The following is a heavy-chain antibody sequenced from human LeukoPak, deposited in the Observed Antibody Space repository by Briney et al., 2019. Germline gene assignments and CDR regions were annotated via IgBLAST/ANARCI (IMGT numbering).Heavy chain of an antibody. J-gene: IGHJ4*02. CDR3: AKDSSSTSDY. CDR2: ISSSSSYI. CDR1: GFTFSSYS. V-gene: IGHV3-21*04. D-gene: IGHD6-6*01. Sequence: GGSLRLSCAASGFTFSSYSMNWVRQAPGKGLEWVSSISSSSSYIYYADSVKGRFTISRDNAKNSLYLQMNSLRAEDTALHYCAKDSSSTSDYWGQGTLVTVSS.